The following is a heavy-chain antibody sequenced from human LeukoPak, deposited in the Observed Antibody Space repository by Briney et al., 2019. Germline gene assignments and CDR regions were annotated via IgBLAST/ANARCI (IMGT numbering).Heavy chain of an antibody. CDR2: MNPNSGNT. CDR1: GYTFTSYD. J-gene: IGHJ4*02. V-gene: IGHV1-8*03. CDR3: ARVSCRTSCKGLGY. D-gene: IGHD2-2*01. Sequence: ASVKVSCKASGYTFTSYDINWVRQATGQGLEWMGWMNPNSGNTGYAQKFQGRVTITRNTSISTAYMELSSLRSEDTAVYYCARVSCRTSCKGLGYWGQGTLVTVSS.